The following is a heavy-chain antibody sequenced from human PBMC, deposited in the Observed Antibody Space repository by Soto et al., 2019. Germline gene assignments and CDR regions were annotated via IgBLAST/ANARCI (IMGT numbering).Heavy chain of an antibody. J-gene: IGHJ6*02. CDR1: GFTFSSYG. D-gene: IGHD3-3*01. CDR2: ISHDGSNK. Sequence: VGSLRLSCADSGFTFSSYGMHWVRQAPGKGLEWVAFISHDGSNKYYADSMKGRISMSRDNSKSTVYLQMSSLRAEDTAVYYCTKRRSVLRFLEWSSGMEVWGQGTTVTVAS. V-gene: IGHV3-30*18. CDR3: TKRRSVLRFLEWSSGMEV.